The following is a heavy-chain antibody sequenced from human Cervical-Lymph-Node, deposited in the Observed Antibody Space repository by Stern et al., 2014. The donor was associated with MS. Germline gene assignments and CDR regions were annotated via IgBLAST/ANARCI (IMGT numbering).Heavy chain of an antibody. D-gene: IGHD1-14*01. CDR2: IYYTGKT. CDR3: ARSPRDRGPDY. V-gene: IGHV4-39*01. Sequence: QLQLQESGPGLVKPSETLSLTCNVSGDSISSSGYYWGWIRQPPGKGLEWIGSIYYTGKTYYNPSLKSRVTISLDTSQRQVSLMLSSVTAADTAAYFCARSPRDRGPDYWGQGTLVTVSS. CDR1: GDSISSSGYY. J-gene: IGHJ4*02.